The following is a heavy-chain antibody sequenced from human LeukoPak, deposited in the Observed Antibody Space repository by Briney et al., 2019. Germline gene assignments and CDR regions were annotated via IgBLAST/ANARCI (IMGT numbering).Heavy chain of an antibody. V-gene: IGHV3-30*18. J-gene: IGHJ3*02. CDR3: AKPESSARHDAFDI. CDR1: GFTYSSFG. CDR2: ISYDGSNK. Sequence: GGSLRLSCAASGFTYSSFGMHWVRQAPGKGLEWGAVISYDGSNKNYADSVKGRFTISRDNSKHTLYLQMNSLRAEDTAVYYCAKPESSARHDAFDIWGHGTMVTVSS.